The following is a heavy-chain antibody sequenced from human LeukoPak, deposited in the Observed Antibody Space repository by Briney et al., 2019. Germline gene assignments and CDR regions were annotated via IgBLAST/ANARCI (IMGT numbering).Heavy chain of an antibody. CDR3: ARRYSSGWSPTFDY. D-gene: IGHD6-19*01. J-gene: IGHJ4*02. CDR1: GGSLSTYY. CDR2: IYNSGGGT. V-gene: IGHV4-59*01. Sequence: SETLSLTCTVSGGSLSTYYWGWIRQPPGKGLEWIGYIYNSGGGTNSNPSLKSRVTISEDTSKNQFSLKLSSVTAADTAVYYGARRYSSGWSPTFDYWGQGILVTVSS.